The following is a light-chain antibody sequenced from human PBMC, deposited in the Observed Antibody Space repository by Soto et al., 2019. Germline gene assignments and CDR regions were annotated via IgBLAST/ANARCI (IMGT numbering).Light chain of an antibody. J-gene: IGKJ5*01. Sequence: EIVLTQSPATLSLSPGERATLSCGASRSVSSSYLAWYQQKPGLAPRLLIYDASSRATGIPDRFSGSGSGTEFTLTISILQSEDFAVYYCQQYNNWPPITFGQGTRLEIK. CDR3: QQYNNWPPIT. CDR1: RSVSSSY. V-gene: IGKV3D-20*01. CDR2: DAS.